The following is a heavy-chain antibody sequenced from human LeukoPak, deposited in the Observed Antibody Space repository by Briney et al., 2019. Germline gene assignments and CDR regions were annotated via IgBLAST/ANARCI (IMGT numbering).Heavy chain of an antibody. CDR2: IIPIFGTA. CDR1: GGTFSSYA. J-gene: IGHJ1*01. CDR3: ARPYDSSGYYYY. Sequence: SLKVSCKASGGTFSSYAISWVRQAPGQGLEWMGGIIPIFGTANYAQKFQGRVTITADESTSTAYMELSSLRSEDTAVYYCARPYDSSGYYYYWGQGTLGTVSS. V-gene: IGHV1-69*01. D-gene: IGHD3-22*01.